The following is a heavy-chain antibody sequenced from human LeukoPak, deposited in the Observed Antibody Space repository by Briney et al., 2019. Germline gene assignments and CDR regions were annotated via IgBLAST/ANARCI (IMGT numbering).Heavy chain of an antibody. CDR2: IKQDGSEK. V-gene: IGHV3-7*01. J-gene: IGHJ4*02. CDR1: GFTFSSYW. CDR3: ARGGWEPLDY. Sequence: GGSLRLSCAASGFTFSSYWMTWVRQAPGKGLEWVANIKQDGSEKYYVDSVKGRFTISRDNAKNSLYLLMNSLRAEYTSVYHCARGGWEPLDYWGQGILVTVSS. D-gene: IGHD1-26*01.